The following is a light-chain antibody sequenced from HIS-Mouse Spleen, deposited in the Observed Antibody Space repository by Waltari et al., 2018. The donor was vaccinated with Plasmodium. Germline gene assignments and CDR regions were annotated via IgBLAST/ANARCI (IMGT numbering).Light chain of an antibody. Sequence: SYELTPPPSVSVSPRQTARLTCSGDALPKKFASWYQQKSGQAPVLVIYEDSKRPSGIPERFSGSSSGTMATLTISGAQVEDEADYYCYSTDSSGNHRVFGGGTKLTVL. CDR2: EDS. CDR1: ALPKKF. CDR3: YSTDSSGNHRV. J-gene: IGLJ3*02. V-gene: IGLV3-10*01.